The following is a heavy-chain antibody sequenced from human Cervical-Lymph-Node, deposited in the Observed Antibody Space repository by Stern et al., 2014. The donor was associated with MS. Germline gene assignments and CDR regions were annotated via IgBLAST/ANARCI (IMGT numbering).Heavy chain of an antibody. V-gene: IGHV4-4*02. CDR3: ARDFEFQLLCD. J-gene: IGHJ4*02. D-gene: IGHD2-2*01. CDR2: VYHSGSA. CDR1: GASISTDNW. Sequence: QVQLQESGPGLVKPSGTLSLTCAVSGASISTDNWWSWVRQPPGKGLEWIGEVYHSGSANYNPSLKSRVTMSVDESKNQFSLRLTSVTAVDTAVYYCARDFEFQLLCDWGQGALVTVSS.